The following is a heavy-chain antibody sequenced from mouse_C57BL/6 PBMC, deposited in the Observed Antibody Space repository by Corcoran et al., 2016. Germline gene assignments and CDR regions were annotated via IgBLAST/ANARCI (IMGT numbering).Heavy chain of an antibody. CDR3: ERGGSSYVHWYFDV. CDR2: IYPGSGNT. D-gene: IGHD1-1*01. Sequence: QVQLKQSGAELVRPGASVKLSCKASGYTFTDYYINWVKQRPGQGLEWIARIYPGSGNTYYNEKFKGKATLTAEKSSSTAYMQLSSLTSEDSAVYFCERGGSSYVHWYFDVWGTGTTVTVSS. V-gene: IGHV1-76*01. J-gene: IGHJ1*03. CDR1: GYTFTDYY.